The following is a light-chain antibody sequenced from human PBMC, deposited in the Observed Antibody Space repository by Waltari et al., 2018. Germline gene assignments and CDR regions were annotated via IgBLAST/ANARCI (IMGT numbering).Light chain of an antibody. CDR1: QSVSSNY. CDR3: QQYGGSPLT. J-gene: IGKJ4*01. CDR2: GAS. V-gene: IGKV3-20*01. Sequence: DIVLTQSPGTLSLSPGERATLSCRASQSVSSNYLAWYQQKPGQSPRLLIYGASSRVTGIPDRFSGSGSGPDFSLTISRLEPEDFAVYYCQQYGGSPLTFGGGTKVEIK.